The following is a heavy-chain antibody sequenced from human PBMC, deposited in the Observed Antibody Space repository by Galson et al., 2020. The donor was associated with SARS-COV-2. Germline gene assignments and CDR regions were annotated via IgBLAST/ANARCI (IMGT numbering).Heavy chain of an antibody. J-gene: IGHJ3*02. CDR3: ARVSVRDSVLSDACDT. CDR2: FYYTVST. Sequence: ETSETLTLTCTVSGGTISGYYWSWVRQRPGKGLEWIGYFYYTVSTNYNPSTKRRVTIAVDTSKNQFSLKLSSVTAADTAVYFCARVSVRDSVLSDACDTWGQGTMVTVAS. V-gene: IGHV4-59*08. CDR1: GGTISGYY. D-gene: IGHD2-21*01.